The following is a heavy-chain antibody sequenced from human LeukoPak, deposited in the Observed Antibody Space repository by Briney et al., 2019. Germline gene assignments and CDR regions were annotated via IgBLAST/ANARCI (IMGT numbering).Heavy chain of an antibody. CDR3: ARGSYGDFIYFDY. Sequence: GRSLRLSCAVSGFTFSSYGMHWVRQAPGKGLEWVAVIWYDGSNKYYADSVKGRFTISRDNSKNTLYLQMNSLRAEDTAVYYCARGSYGDFIYFDYWGQGTLVTVSS. CDR1: GFTFSSYG. J-gene: IGHJ4*02. V-gene: IGHV3-33*01. CDR2: IWYDGSNK. D-gene: IGHD4-17*01.